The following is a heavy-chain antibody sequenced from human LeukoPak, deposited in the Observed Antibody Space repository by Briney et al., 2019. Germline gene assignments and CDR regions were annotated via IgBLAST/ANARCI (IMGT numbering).Heavy chain of an antibody. J-gene: IGHJ5*02. Sequence: ASVKVSCKASGYTFTSYGISWVRQAPGQGLEWMGWISAFNGNTNYAQKLQGRVTMTTDTSTSTAYMELRSLGSDDTAVYYCARDKKVITSKVWFDPWGQGTLVTVSS. CDR3: ARDKKVITSKVWFDP. D-gene: IGHD3-22*01. CDR1: GYTFTSYG. V-gene: IGHV1-18*01. CDR2: ISAFNGNT.